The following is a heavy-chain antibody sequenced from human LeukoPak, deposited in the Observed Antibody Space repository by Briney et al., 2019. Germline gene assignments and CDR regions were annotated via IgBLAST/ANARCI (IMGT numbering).Heavy chain of an antibody. V-gene: IGHV4-34*01. D-gene: IGHD3-10*01. Sequence: SETLSLTCAVYGGSFRVYYWSCLRQPPGKGGEWRGEIYHSGSTKYNPPLKRRDNISVDTSKNQFSLKLSSVTAADTAVYHCARPGGYYGAGSYYKPYYFDYWGQGTLVT. CDR1: GGSFRVYY. J-gene: IGHJ4*02. CDR2: IYHSGST. CDR3: ARPGGYYGAGSYYKPYYFDY.